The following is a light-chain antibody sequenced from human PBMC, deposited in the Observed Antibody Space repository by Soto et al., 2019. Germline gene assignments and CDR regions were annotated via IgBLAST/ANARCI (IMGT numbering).Light chain of an antibody. CDR3: QXYNNWPPPPV. J-gene: IGKJ3*01. CDR2: GAS. Sequence: EIVMTQSPATLSVSPGERATLSCRASQSVSSNLAWYQQKPGQAPRLLIYGASIRATGIPARFSGSGSGTEFTLTISSLQSEDFAVYYCQXYNNWPPPPVFGPGTKVDIK. V-gene: IGKV3D-15*01. CDR1: QSVSSN.